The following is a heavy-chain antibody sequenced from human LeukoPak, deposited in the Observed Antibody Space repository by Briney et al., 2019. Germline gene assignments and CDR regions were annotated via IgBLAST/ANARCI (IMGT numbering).Heavy chain of an antibody. CDR2: IWYDGSNK. CDR1: GFTFSSYG. V-gene: IGHV3-33*01. Sequence: PGGSLRLSCAASGFTFSSYGMHWVRQAPGKGLEWVAVIWYDGSNKYYADSVKGRFTISRDNSKNTLYLQMNSLRAEDTAAYYCARVQEILWFGELLERGAFDIWGQGTMVTVSS. D-gene: IGHD3-10*01. J-gene: IGHJ3*02. CDR3: ARVQEILWFGELLERGAFDI.